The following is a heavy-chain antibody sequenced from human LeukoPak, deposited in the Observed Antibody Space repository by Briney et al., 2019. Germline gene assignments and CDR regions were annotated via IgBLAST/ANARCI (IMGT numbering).Heavy chain of an antibody. D-gene: IGHD4-23*01. CDR3: ARSGYGGNRPEAY. V-gene: IGHV4-34*01. Sequence: PSETLSLTCAVYGGSFSGYYWSWIRQPPGKGLEWIGEINHSGSTNYNPSLKSRVTISVGTSKDQFSLKLSSVTAADTAVYYCARSGYGGNRPEAYWGQGTLVTVSS. CDR2: INHSGST. CDR1: GGSFSGYY. J-gene: IGHJ4*02.